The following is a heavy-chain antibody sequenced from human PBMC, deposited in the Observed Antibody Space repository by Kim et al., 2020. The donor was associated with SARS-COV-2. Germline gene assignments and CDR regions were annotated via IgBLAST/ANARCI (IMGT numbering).Heavy chain of an antibody. CDR1: GGSFSGYY. V-gene: IGHV4-34*01. CDR2: INHSGST. CDR3: ARIGGNFPYFDY. D-gene: IGHD2-21*02. J-gene: IGHJ4*02. Sequence: SETLSLTCAVYGGSFSGYYWSWIRQPPGKGLEWIGEINHSGSTNYNPSLKSRVTISVDTSKNQFSLKLSSVTAADTAVYYCARIGGNFPYFDYWGQGTLVTVSS.